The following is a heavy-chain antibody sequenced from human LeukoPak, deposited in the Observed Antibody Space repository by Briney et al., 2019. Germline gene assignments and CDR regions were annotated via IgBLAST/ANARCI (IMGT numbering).Heavy chain of an antibody. CDR3: ARDLGDFWSGYYYFDY. J-gene: IGHJ4*02. D-gene: IGHD3-3*01. CDR2: INPNSGGT. CDR1: GYTFTGYY. V-gene: IGHV1-2*02. Sequence: ASVKVSFKASGYTFTGYYMHWVRQAPGQGLEWMGWINPNSGGTNYAQKFQGRVTMTRDTSISTAYMELSRLRSDDTAVYYCARDLGDFWSGYYYFDYWGQGTLVTVSS.